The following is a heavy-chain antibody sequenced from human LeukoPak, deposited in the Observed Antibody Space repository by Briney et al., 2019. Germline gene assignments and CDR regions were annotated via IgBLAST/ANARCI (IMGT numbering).Heavy chain of an antibody. Sequence: GGSLRLSCAASGFTFSSYAMHWVRQAPGKGLEWVAVISYDGTNKYYADSVKGRFTISRDNSKNTLHLQMNSLRAEDTAVYYCAREVAVTGTENGAFNVWGQGTTVTVSS. D-gene: IGHD6-19*01. CDR1: GFTFSSYA. V-gene: IGHV3-30-3*01. J-gene: IGHJ6*02. CDR3: AREVAVTGTENGAFNV. CDR2: ISYDGTNK.